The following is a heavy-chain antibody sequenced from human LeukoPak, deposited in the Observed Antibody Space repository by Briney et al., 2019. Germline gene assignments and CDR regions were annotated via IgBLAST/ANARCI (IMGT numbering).Heavy chain of an antibody. CDR1: GYTFTFYG. D-gene: IGHD2-2*01. V-gene: IGHV1-18*01. Sequence: ASVKVSCVASGYTFTFYGISWVRQAPGQGLEWMGWISAYNGNTDFARKFQGRVTMTADTSTSTAYMELRNLRSDDTAVYYCARGTYCSTSNCHKWDNWLDPWGQGTLVTVSS. CDR3: ARGTYCSTSNCHKWDNWLDP. CDR2: ISAYNGNT. J-gene: IGHJ5*02.